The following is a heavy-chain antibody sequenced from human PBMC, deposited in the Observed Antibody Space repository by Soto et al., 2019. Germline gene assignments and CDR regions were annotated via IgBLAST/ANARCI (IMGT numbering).Heavy chain of an antibody. V-gene: IGHV3-48*02. CDR2: ISSSSSTI. CDR1: GFTFSSYS. CDR3: AKATRGGAATLIRDY. J-gene: IGHJ4*02. Sequence: GGSLRLSCAASGFTFSSYSMNWVRQAPGKGLEWVSYISSSSSTIYYADSVKGRFTISRDNAKNSLYLQMNSLRDEDTAVYYCAKATRGGAATLIRDYWGQGTLVTVSS. D-gene: IGHD6-13*01.